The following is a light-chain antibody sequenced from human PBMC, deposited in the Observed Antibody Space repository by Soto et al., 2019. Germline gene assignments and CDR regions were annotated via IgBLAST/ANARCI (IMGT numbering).Light chain of an antibody. CDR1: SSDVGGYDY. CDR3: SSYSSSSPVV. CDR2: EVN. V-gene: IGLV2-14*01. Sequence: QSALTQPASVSGSPGQSITISCTGTSSDVGGYDYVSWYQQHPGKAPKLMIYEVNNRPSWVSDRFSGSKSGNTASLTISGLQAEDEADYYCSSYSSSSPVVLGGGTQLTVL. J-gene: IGLJ2*01.